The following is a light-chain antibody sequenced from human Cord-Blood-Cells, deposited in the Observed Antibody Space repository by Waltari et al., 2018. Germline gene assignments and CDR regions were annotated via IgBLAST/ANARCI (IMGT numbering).Light chain of an antibody. Sequence: QSALTQPASVSGSPGQSITISCTGTSSDVGGYNYVSWYHQHPGKAPKLMFYDVSNRPSGVSNRFSGSKSGNTTSLTISGLQAEDEADYYCSSYTSSSTLDVFGTGTKVTVL. J-gene: IGLJ1*01. CDR3: SSYTSSSTLDV. V-gene: IGLV2-14*01. CDR2: DVS. CDR1: SSDVGGYNY.